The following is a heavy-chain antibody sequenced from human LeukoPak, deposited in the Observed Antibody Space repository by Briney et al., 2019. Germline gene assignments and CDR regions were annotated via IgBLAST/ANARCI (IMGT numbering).Heavy chain of an antibody. D-gene: IGHD1-26*01. J-gene: IGHJ4*02. CDR2: IGTAGDT. Sequence: GRSLRLSCAASGFTFSSYDMHWVRQATGKGLEWVSAIGTAGDTYYPGSVKGRFTISRENAKNSLYLQMNSVRAGDTAVYYCARDLMGALDYWGQGTLVTVSS. CDR1: GFTFSSYD. V-gene: IGHV3-13*01. CDR3: ARDLMGALDY.